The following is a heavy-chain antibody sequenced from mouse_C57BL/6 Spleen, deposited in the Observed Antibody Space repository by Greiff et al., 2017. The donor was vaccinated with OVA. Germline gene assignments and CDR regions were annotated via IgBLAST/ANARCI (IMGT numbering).Heavy chain of an antibody. CDR1: GYTFTSYW. V-gene: IGHV1-52*01. CDR3: ARSGGRAWFAY. D-gene: IGHD3-3*01. Sequence: QVHVKQPGAELVRPGSSVKLSCKASGYTFTSYWLHWVKQRPIQGLEWIGNIDPSDSETHYNQKFKDKATLTVDKSSSTAYMQLSSLTSEDSAVYYCARSGGRAWFAYWGQGTLVTVSA. J-gene: IGHJ3*01. CDR2: IDPSDSET.